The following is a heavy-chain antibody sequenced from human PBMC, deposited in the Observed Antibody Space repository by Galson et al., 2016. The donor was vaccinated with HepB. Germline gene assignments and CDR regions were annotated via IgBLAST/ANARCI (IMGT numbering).Heavy chain of an antibody. J-gene: IGHJ3*01. CDR1: GFTFSDYW. CDR2: INGDGSGT. Sequence: SLRLSCAASGFTFSDYWMHWVRQVPGKGLMWVSRINGDGSGTNFADSVRGRFTISRDNVKNTLHLQMNSLRVEDTAVYYCAKGGRDTSGYENWGQGTVVTVSS. V-gene: IGHV3-74*01. D-gene: IGHD3-22*01. CDR3: AKGGRDTSGYEN.